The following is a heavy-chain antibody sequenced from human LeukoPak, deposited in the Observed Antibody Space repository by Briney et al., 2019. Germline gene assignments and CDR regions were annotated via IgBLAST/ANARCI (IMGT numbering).Heavy chain of an antibody. V-gene: IGHV3-53*01. Sequence: SGGSLRLPCAASGFTVSSNYMSWVRQAPGKGLEWVSVIYSGGSTYYADSVKGRFTISRDNSKNTLYLQMNSLRAEDTAVYYCALGVTRRGPVDYWGQGTLVTVSS. CDR3: ALGVTRRGPVDY. D-gene: IGHD4-23*01. J-gene: IGHJ4*02. CDR2: IYSGGST. CDR1: GFTVSSNY.